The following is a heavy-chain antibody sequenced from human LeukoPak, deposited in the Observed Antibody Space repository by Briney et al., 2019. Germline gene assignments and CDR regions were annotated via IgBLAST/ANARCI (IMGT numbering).Heavy chain of an antibody. CDR1: GGTFSSYA. CDR3: AHEFPCGGDCYGYFYYYGMDV. V-gene: IGHV1-69*04. CDR2: IIPIFGLA. D-gene: IGHD2-21*02. Sequence: GASVKVSCKASGGTFSSYAISWVRQAPGQGLEWMGRIIPIFGLANYAQKFQGRVTITADKSTSTAYMELSSLRSEDTAVYYCAHEFPCGGDCYGYFYYYGMDVWGQGTTVTVSS. J-gene: IGHJ6*02.